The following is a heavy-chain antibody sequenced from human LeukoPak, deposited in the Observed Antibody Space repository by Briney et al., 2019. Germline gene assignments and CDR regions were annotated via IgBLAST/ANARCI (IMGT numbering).Heavy chain of an antibody. V-gene: IGHV4-59*08. CDR3: ARLVSSSLDY. D-gene: IGHD6-13*01. Sequence: PSETLSLTCTAPSGSISPYYWSWIRQPPGQGLEWIGYVSSSGSTNYNPSLKSRVTISVDRSKSQLSLKLSSVTAADTAVYCCARLVSSSLDYWGQGALVTVSS. CDR2: VSSSGST. J-gene: IGHJ4*02. CDR1: SGSISPYY.